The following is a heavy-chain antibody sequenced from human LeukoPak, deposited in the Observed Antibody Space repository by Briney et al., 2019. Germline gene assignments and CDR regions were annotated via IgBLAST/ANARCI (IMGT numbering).Heavy chain of an antibody. Sequence: PSQTLSLTCAVSGVSITSDTYCWSWIRQPPGKGLEWIGYILHSGSTYYNPSLKSRVTISIDTSKSQFSLKLSSVTAADTAVYYCARTRDSWSGYFDYWGQGTLVTVSS. CDR3: ARTRDSWSGYFDY. J-gene: IGHJ4*02. V-gene: IGHV4-30-2*01. D-gene: IGHD3-3*01. CDR2: ILHSGST. CDR1: GVSITSDTYC.